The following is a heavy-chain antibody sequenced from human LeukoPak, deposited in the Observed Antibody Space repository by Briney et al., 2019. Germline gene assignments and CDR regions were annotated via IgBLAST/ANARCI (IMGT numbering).Heavy chain of an antibody. Sequence: ASVKVSCKASGYTFTDHYMHWVRQAPGQGLEWVGWINPKTGVTNYAQRLQGRVTVTSDRSINTAYMELSSLTFDDTAVYYCARGGGSSGYPDYWGQGTLVTVSS. CDR2: INPKTGVT. CDR1: GYTFTDHY. D-gene: IGHD3-22*01. V-gene: IGHV1-2*02. J-gene: IGHJ4*02. CDR3: ARGGGSSGYPDY.